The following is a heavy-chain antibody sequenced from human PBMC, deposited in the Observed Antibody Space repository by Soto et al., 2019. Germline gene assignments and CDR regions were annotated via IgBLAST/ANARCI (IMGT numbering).Heavy chain of an antibody. Sequence: QVQLQQWGAGLLKPSETLSLTCAVYGGSFSGYYWSWIRQPPGKGLEWIGEISHSGRTNYNPSRKSRVTISIDMSRNHFSLELNSVTAADTALYYCARVERGTATTVVDAFDIWGQGTMVTVSA. D-gene: IGHD1-1*01. CDR3: ARVERGTATTVVDAFDI. CDR1: GGSFSGYY. CDR2: ISHSGRT. V-gene: IGHV4-34*01. J-gene: IGHJ3*02.